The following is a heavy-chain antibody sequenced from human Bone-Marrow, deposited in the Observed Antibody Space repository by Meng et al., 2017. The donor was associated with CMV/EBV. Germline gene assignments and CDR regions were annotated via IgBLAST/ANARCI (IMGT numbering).Heavy chain of an antibody. D-gene: IGHD2-2*01. CDR2: INPNSGGT. V-gene: IGHV1-2*02. J-gene: IGHJ4*02. CDR3: AREILGYCSSTSCYYRPWSY. CDR1: GYTFTGYY. Sequence: ASVKVSCKASGYTFTGYYMHWVRQAPGQGLEWMGWINPNSGGTNYAQKFQGRVTMTRDTSISTAYMELSRLRSDDTAVYYCAREILGYCSSTSCYYRPWSYWGQGTLVTVSS.